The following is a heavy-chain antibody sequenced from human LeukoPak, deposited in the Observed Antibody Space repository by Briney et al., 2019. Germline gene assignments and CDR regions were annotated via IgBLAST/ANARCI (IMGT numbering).Heavy chain of an antibody. CDR3: ARGPYDFWSGYYRRGGNERYKEYYFDY. Sequence: GGSLRLSCAASGFTFSSYWMSWVRQAPGKGLEWVANINQDGSEKYYVDSVKGRFTISRDNAKNSLYLQMNSLRAEDKAVYYCARGPYDFWSGYYRRGGNERYKEYYFDYWGQGTLVTVSS. V-gene: IGHV3-7*01. D-gene: IGHD3-3*01. J-gene: IGHJ4*02. CDR2: INQDGSEK. CDR1: GFTFSSYW.